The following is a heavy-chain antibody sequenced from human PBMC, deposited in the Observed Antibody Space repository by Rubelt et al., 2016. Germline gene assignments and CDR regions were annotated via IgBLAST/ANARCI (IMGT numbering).Heavy chain of an antibody. CDR1: DGSVSSSTYC. V-gene: IGHV4-39*07. CDR3: ARDLSGWYFDL. Sequence: QLQLQELGPGLVKPSETLSLTCTVSDGSVSSSTYCWGWVRQPPGKGLEWIGSVYSSGRTNYNPSLESRVTMLVDTSKNNFSLRLSSVTAADTAVYYCARDLSGWYFDLWGRGTLVTVFS. J-gene: IGHJ2*01. CDR2: VYSSGRT. D-gene: IGHD3-10*01.